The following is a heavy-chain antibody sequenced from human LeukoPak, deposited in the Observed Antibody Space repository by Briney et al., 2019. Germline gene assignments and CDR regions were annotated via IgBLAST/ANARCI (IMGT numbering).Heavy chain of an antibody. CDR3: AREQGSTGYFEY. CDR2: INPSDGTR. D-gene: IGHD2-2*01. CDR1: GNIFTSSY. J-gene: IGHJ4*02. V-gene: IGHV1-46*01. Sequence: GASVKVSCKASGNIFTSSYTHWVRQAPGQGLEWRGVINPSDGTRNYAQKFQGRVTMTRDMSTSTVYMDLSGLRSEATAVYYCAREQGSTGYFEYWGQGTLVTVSS.